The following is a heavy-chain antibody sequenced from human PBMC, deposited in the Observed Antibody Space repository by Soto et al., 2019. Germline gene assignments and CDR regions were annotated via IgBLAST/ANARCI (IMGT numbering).Heavy chain of an antibody. CDR3: TTDSYITTITVRFDY. Sequence: RLPNTAADFTFINPGISRIIKTPRRGLEWVGRVKSKNDGGTTDFAAPVKGRFAISRDDSKNMVYLEMNSLQTEDTAMYYFTTDSYITTITVRFDYWGHGTLVTVSP. CDR1: DFTFINPG. J-gene: IGHJ4*01. V-gene: IGHV3-15*07. CDR2: VKSKNDGGTT. D-gene: IGHD3-22*01.